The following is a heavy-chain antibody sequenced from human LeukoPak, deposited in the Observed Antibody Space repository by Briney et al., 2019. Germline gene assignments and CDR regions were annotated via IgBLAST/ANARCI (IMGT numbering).Heavy chain of an antibody. Sequence: GGSLRLSCVASGFTFTDHPMNWVRQAPGKGLEWISYIGGDGIAFYADSVKGRFTASKDDARKSMYLQMNSLRVEDTAVYYCAKDRIQVWLPDGMDVWGQGTTVTVSS. CDR3: AKDRIQVWLPDGMDV. J-gene: IGHJ6*02. CDR1: GFTFTDHP. D-gene: IGHD5-18*01. V-gene: IGHV3-69-1*01. CDR2: IGGDGIA.